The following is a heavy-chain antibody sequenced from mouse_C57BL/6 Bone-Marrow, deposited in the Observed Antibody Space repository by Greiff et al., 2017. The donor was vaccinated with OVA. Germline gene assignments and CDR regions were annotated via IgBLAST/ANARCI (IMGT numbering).Heavy chain of an antibody. D-gene: IGHD2-3*01. CDR2: IHPNSGST. V-gene: IGHV1-64*01. CDR3: AIGDGYYGYAMDY. Sequence: VQLQQPGAELVKPGASVKLSCKASGYTFTSYWMHWVKQRPGQGLEWIGMIHPNSGSTNYNEKFKSKATLTVDKSSSTAYMQLSSLASEDSAVYYCAIGDGYYGYAMDYWGQGTSVTVSS. CDR1: GYTFTSYW. J-gene: IGHJ4*01.